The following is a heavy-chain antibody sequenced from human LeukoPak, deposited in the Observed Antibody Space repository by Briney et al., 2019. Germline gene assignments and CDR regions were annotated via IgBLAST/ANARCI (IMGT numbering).Heavy chain of an antibody. Sequence: KPSETLSLTCTVSGYSISSGYYWGWIRQPPGVGLDWIGSIFHSGSTYYNPSLKSRVTISVDTSKNQFSLNLSAVTAADTAVYYCARGDLWGYMITFGGVPFDYWGQGTLVTVSS. CDR2: IFHSGST. V-gene: IGHV4-38-2*02. CDR3: ARGDLWGYMITFGGVPFDY. D-gene: IGHD3-16*01. J-gene: IGHJ4*02. CDR1: GYSISSGYY.